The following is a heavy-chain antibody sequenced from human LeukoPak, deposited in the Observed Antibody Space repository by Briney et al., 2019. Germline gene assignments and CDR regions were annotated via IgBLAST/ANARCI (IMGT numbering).Heavy chain of an antibody. V-gene: IGHV4-59*01. CDR3: ARAPTALVRGATFDY. Sequence: PSETLSLTCTVSGGSISSYYWSWIRQPPGKGLEWIGYIYYSGSTNYNPSLKSRVTISVDTSKNQFSLKLSSVTAADTAVYYCARAPTALVRGATFDYWAREPWSPSPQ. CDR2: IYYSGST. D-gene: IGHD5-18*01. CDR1: GGSISSYY. J-gene: IGHJ4*02.